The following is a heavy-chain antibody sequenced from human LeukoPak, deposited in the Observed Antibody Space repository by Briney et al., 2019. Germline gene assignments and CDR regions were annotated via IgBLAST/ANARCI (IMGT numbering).Heavy chain of an antibody. Sequence: ASVKVSCKASGYTFTTYYMHWVRQAPGQGLEWMGIINPSGGGTSYAQRFQGRVTKTRDTSTSTVYMELSSLRSEDTAVYYCAREYRLRSDKYYFDYWGQGTLVTVSS. CDR2: INPSGGGT. CDR3: AREYRLRSDKYYFDY. CDR1: GYTFTTYY. J-gene: IGHJ4*02. V-gene: IGHV1-46*01. D-gene: IGHD3-16*02.